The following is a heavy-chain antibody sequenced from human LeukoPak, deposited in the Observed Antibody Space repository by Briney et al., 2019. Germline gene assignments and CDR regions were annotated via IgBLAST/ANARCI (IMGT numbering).Heavy chain of an antibody. CDR3: AKVRDSSGSIDAFDI. CDR2: ISGSGGST. Sequence: GVSLRLSCAASGFTFSSYAMSGVRQAPGKGREGVSAISGSGGSTYYADSVKGRFTISRDNPENTLYLQLNSMKAEDTDAYSCAKVRDSSGSIDAFDIWGQGTMVTVSS. V-gene: IGHV3-23*01. J-gene: IGHJ3*02. D-gene: IGHD3-22*01. CDR1: GFTFSSYA.